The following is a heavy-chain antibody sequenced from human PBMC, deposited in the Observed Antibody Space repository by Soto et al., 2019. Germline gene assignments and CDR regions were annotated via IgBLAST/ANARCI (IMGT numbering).Heavy chain of an antibody. J-gene: IGHJ4*02. D-gene: IGHD6-19*01. CDR1: GFTLSSYA. CDR3: AREVEYTSAFGISSSFDY. CDR2: ISKGGSNL. Sequence: LRLSCAASGFTLSSYAIHWVRQAPGKGLEWVTVISKGGSNLYFADSVKGRFTISRDNSKNTLYLQMNSLRSEDTAVYYCAREVEYTSAFGISSSFDYWGQGTLVTVSS. V-gene: IGHV3-30-3*01.